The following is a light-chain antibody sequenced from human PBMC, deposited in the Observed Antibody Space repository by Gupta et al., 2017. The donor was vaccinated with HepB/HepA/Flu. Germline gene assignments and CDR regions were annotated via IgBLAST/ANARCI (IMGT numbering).Light chain of an antibody. CDR1: KSNIGSNH. V-gene: IGLV1-47*01. Sequence: QSVLTQPPSASGTPGQRVAISCSGSKSNIGSNHVFWYQQFPGSAPKLLIYRPTERPSGVPDRFSASKSGTSASLAISGLRPEDEADYYCAAWDYSLRGHWVFGGGTKMTVL. CDR2: RPT. CDR3: AAWDYSLRGHWV. J-gene: IGLJ3*02.